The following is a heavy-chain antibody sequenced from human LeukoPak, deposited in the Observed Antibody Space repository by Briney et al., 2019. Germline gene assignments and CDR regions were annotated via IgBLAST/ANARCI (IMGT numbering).Heavy chain of an antibody. J-gene: IGHJ6*02. V-gene: IGHV3-43*02. Sequence: PGGSLRLSCAASGFTFDDYAMHWVRQAPGKGLEWVSLISGDGGSTYYADSVKGRFTISRDNSKNSLYLQMNSLRTEDTALYYCAKENDYGPHYYYYGMDVWGQGTTVTVSS. CDR2: ISGDGGST. D-gene: IGHD4-17*01. CDR1: GFTFDDYA. CDR3: AKENDYGPHYYYYGMDV.